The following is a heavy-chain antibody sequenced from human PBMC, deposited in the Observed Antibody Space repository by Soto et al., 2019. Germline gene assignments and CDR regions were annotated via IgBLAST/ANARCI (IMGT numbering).Heavy chain of an antibody. CDR1: GGSICSYY. D-gene: IGHD3-22*01. V-gene: IGHV4-4*07. CDR3: ASTTYYYDSSGYYYVDY. CDR2: IYTSGST. Sequence: SESPSLTSTVCGGSICSYYWSWIRQHAGKGLEWIGRIYTSGSTNYNPSLKSRVTMSVDTSKNQFSLKLSSVTAADTAVYYCASTTYYYDSSGYYYVDYWGQGTLVTVSS. J-gene: IGHJ4*02.